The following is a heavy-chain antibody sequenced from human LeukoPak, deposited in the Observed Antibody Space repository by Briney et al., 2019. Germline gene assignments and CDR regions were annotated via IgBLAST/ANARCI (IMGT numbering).Heavy chain of an antibody. Sequence: GGSLRLSCTASGFSFGDYALSWFRQAPGKGLEWAGFIRGKAYGGTTEYAASVKGRFTISRDDSKSIAYLQMNSLKTEDTAVYYCTRDRLNRNDDLDAFVIWGQGTMVTVSS. V-gene: IGHV3-49*03. CDR3: TRDRLNRNDDLDAFVI. CDR1: GFSFGDYA. D-gene: IGHD1-1*01. CDR2: IRGKAYGGTT. J-gene: IGHJ3*02.